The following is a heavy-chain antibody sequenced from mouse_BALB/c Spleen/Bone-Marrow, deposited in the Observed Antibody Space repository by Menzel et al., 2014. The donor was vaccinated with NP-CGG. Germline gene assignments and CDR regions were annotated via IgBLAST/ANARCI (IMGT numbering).Heavy chain of an antibody. CDR1: GFNIKDTY. J-gene: IGHJ4*01. V-gene: IGHV14-3*02. D-gene: IGHD2-3*01. Sequence: EVKVVESGAELVKPGASVKLSCTASGFNIKDTYMHWVKQRPEQGLEWIGRIDPANGNTKYDPKFQGKATITADTSSNTAYLQLSSLTSEDTAVYYCSRWLLPYGLDYWGQGTSVTVSS. CDR2: IDPANGNT. CDR3: SRWLLPYGLDY.